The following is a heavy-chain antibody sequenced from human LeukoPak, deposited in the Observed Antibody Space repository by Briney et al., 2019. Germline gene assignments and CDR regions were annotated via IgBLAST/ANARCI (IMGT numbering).Heavy chain of an antibody. CDR1: GGSISSGSDY. CDR2: IYTSGST. CDR3: ARESLGPPYYFDY. D-gene: IGHD1-26*01. V-gene: IGHV4-61*02. Sequence: KPSHTLTLICNVSGGSISSGSDYWSWIRQPAGKGLEWIGRIYTSGSTNYNPSLKSRVTISVDTSKKQFSLKLTSVTAADTAVYYCARESLGPPYYFDYWGQGTLVTVSS. J-gene: IGHJ4*02.